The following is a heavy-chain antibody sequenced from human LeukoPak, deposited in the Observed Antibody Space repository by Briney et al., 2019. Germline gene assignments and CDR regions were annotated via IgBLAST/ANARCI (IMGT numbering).Heavy chain of an antibody. CDR1: GFTFSSYA. V-gene: IGHV3-30-3*01. Sequence: PGGSLRLSCAASGFTFSSYAMHWVRQAPGKGLEWVAVISYDGSNKYYADSVKGRFTISRDNSKNTLYLQMNSLRAEDTAVYYCARDRGVKSGWYDYWGQGTLVTVSS. CDR2: ISYDGSNK. D-gene: IGHD6-19*01. CDR3: ARDRGVKSGWYDY. J-gene: IGHJ4*02.